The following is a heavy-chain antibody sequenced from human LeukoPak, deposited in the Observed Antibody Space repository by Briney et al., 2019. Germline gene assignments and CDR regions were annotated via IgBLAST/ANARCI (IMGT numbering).Heavy chain of an antibody. J-gene: IGHJ5*02. V-gene: IGHV4-59*01. CDR1: GGSISSYY. Sequence: SETLSLTCTGSGGSISSYYWSWIRQPPGKGLEWIGYIYYSGSTNYNPSLKSRVTISVDTSKNQFSLKLSSVTAADTAVYYCARDTAMATSWFDPWGQGTLVTVSS. CDR2: IYYSGST. D-gene: IGHD5-18*01. CDR3: ARDTAMATSWFDP.